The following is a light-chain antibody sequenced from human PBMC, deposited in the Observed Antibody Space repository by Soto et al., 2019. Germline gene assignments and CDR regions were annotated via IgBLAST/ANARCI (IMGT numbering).Light chain of an antibody. CDR2: AES. J-gene: IGKJ1*01. CDR1: QSVSSY. Sequence: DIQMTQSPSSLSASVGDRVTITCRASQSVSSYLNWYQQKPGKAPNLLIYAESSLQSGVPSRFSGSGSGTDFTLTISSLRPEDFATYYCQQSYSTWTFGQGTKVDIK. CDR3: QQSYSTWT. V-gene: IGKV1-39*01.